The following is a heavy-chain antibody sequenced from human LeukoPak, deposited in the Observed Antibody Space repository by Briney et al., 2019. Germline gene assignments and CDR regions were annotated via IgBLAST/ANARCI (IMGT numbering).Heavy chain of an antibody. J-gene: IGHJ4*02. Sequence: GGSLRLSRVGSGFTFSSFWMNWVRQVPGRGLQWLANIKEDGSLTTHEESVKGRFTIFRDNVANVLYLQMNSLRVDDTAIYYCARGRPTPGTDFWGQGTLVTVSS. V-gene: IGHV3-7*04. CDR1: GFTFSSFW. D-gene: IGHD6-6*01. CDR2: IKEDGSLT. CDR3: ARGRPTPGTDF.